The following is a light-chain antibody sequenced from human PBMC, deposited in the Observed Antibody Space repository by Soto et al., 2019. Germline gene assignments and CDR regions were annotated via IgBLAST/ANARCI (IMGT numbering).Light chain of an antibody. CDR2: DAS. CDR1: QSVSNN. Sequence: EIVMTQSPDTLSVSPGEIATLSCGASQSVSNNLASYQQKPVQAPRLLIYDASTRAPGFPARFSGSGSETEFTLTISSLQSEDFAVLYCHHYNSWPYTFGQGTKV. J-gene: IGKJ2*01. CDR3: HHYNSWPYT. V-gene: IGKV3-15*01.